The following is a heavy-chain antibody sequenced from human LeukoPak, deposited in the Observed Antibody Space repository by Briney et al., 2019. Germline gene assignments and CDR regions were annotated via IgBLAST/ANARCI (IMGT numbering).Heavy chain of an antibody. CDR3: AREVSSVRYYGMDV. Sequence: SQTLPLTCTVSGGSISSGGYYWSWIRQHPGKGLEWIGYIYYSGSTYYNPSLKSRVTISVDTSKNQFSLKLSSVTAADTAVYYCAREVSSVRYYGMDVWGQGTTVAVSS. CDR2: IYYSGST. J-gene: IGHJ6*02. D-gene: IGHD4-11*01. V-gene: IGHV4-31*03. CDR1: GGSISSGGYY.